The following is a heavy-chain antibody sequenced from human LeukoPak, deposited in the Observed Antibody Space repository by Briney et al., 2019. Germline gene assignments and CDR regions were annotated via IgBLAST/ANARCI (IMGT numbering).Heavy chain of an antibody. D-gene: IGHD1-20*01. J-gene: IGHJ4*02. CDR3: ARINGGQFDY. V-gene: IGHV4-34*01. CDR2: INHSGST. Sequence: PSETLSLTCAVYGGSFSGYYWSWIRQPPGKGLEWIGEINHSGSTDYNPSLKSRVTISVDRSKNQFSLKLTSVTAADTAVYYCARINGGQFDYWGQGTLVTVSS. CDR1: GGSFSGYY.